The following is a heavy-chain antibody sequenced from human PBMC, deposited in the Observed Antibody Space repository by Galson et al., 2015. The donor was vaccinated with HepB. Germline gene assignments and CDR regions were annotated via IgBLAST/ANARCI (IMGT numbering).Heavy chain of an antibody. Sequence: SLRLSCAASGFTFSDYSMNWVRQAPGQGLEWVSSISSTSTYIYYADSVEGRFTISRDNAKNSLFLQMSSLRAEDTAVYYCARGPDWEFDYWGQGNLVTVSS. D-gene: IGHD3/OR15-3a*01. J-gene: IGHJ4*02. CDR1: GFTFSDYS. CDR2: ISSTSTYI. V-gene: IGHV3-21*01. CDR3: ARGPDWEFDY.